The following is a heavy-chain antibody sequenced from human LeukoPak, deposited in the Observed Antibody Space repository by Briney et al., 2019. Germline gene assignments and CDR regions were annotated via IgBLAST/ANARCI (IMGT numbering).Heavy chain of an antibody. CDR2: ISDSGGKT. D-gene: IGHD3-22*01. CDR3: AKRGVVIRVILVGFHKEAYYFDS. CDR1: GITLSNYG. J-gene: IGHJ4*02. V-gene: IGHV3-23*01. Sequence: GGSLRLSCAVSGITLSNYGMSWVRQAPGKGLEWVAGISDSGGKTKYADSVKGRFTISRDNSKNTLYLQMNSLRAEDTAVYFCAKRGVVIRVILVGFHKEAYYFDSWGQGALVTVSS.